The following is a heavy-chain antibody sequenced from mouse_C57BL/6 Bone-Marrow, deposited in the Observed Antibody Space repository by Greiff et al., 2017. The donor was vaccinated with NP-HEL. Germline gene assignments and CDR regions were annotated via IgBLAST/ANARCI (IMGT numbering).Heavy chain of an antibody. CDR3: ARASSYFDY. J-gene: IGHJ2*01. CDR2: ISYDGSN. V-gene: IGHV3-6*01. CDR1: GYSITSGYY. Sequence: VQLKESGPGLVKPSQSLSLTCSVTGYSITSGYYWNWLRQFPGNKLEWMGYISYDGSNNYNPSLKNRISITRDTSKNQFFLKLNSVTTEDTATYYCARASSYFDYWGQGTTLTVSS.